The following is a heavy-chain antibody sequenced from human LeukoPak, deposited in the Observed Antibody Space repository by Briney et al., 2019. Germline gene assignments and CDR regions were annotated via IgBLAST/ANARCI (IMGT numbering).Heavy chain of an antibody. CDR2: IIPIFGTA. D-gene: IGHD3-3*01. CDR1: GGTFSSYA. Sequence: ASVKVSCKASGGTFSSYAISWVRQAPGQGLEWMGGIIPIFGTANYAQKFQGRVTITADESTSTAYMELSSLRSEDTAVYYRARDLGDFWSGYPTGFDYWGQGTLVTVSS. CDR3: ARDLGDFWSGYPTGFDY. V-gene: IGHV1-69*13. J-gene: IGHJ4*02.